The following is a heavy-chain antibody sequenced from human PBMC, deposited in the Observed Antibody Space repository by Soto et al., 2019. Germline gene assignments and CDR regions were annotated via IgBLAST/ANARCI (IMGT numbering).Heavy chain of an antibody. Sequence: GTPVKVTSEASGDGFANNDGRWARQATGQGLEWMGWMNPGSGDTGYAQKFQGRVAMTRDISIATAYMELSSLRSDDTAIYYCARMETFGSLNWFDTWGQAPLVTVAS. V-gene: IGHV1-8*01. D-gene: IGHD3-16*01. CDR2: MNPGSGDT. J-gene: IGHJ5*02. CDR1: GDGFANND. CDR3: ARMETFGSLNWFDT.